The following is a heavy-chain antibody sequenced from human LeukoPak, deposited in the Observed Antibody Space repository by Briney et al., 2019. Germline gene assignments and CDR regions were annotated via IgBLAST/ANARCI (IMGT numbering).Heavy chain of an antibody. CDR3: ARGVLESYYDFWSGSNGGAFDI. CDR1: GFTFSSYE. Sequence: GGSLRLSCGASGFTFSSYEMNWVRQAPGKGLEWVSYISSSGTTIYYADSVKGRFTISRDNAKNSLYLQMNSLRAEDTAVYYCARGVLESYYDFWSGSNGGAFDIWGQGTMVTVSS. D-gene: IGHD3-3*01. J-gene: IGHJ3*02. V-gene: IGHV3-48*03. CDR2: ISSSGTTI.